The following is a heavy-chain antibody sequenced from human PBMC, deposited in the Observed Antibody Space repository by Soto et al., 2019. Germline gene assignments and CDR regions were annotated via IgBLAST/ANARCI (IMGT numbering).Heavy chain of an antibody. CDR2: SIGRTNNT. V-gene: IGHV3-23*01. CDR3: AKVDASSYRTDH. D-gene: IGHD3-16*02. J-gene: IGHJ4*02. Sequence: EVHLLESGGGLVQPGGSLRLSCAASGFTFSNSAMTWVRQALGKGPEWVSSIGRTNNTHYADSVKGGFAISRDTPQNTPSLRMNSLPAEATDVYFCAKVDASSYRTDHWGQGTLVTVSS. CDR1: GFTFSNSA.